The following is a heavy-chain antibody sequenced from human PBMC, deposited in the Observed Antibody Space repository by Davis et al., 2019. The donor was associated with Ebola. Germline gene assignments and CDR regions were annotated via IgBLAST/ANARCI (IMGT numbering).Heavy chain of an antibody. J-gene: IGHJ4*02. V-gene: IGHV3-74*01. CDR1: GFTFSSYW. CDR2: INSDGSST. Sequence: GESLKISCAASGFTFSSYWMHWVRQAPGKGLVWVSRINSDGSSTSYADSVKGRFTISRDNSKSTLYLQMNSLRAEDTGVYYCVTRRYGSGADWGQGTLVTVSS. CDR3: VTRRYGSGAD. D-gene: IGHD3-10*01.